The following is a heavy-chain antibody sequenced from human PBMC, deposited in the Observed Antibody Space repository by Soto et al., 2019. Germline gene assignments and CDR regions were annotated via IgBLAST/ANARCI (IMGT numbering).Heavy chain of an antibody. CDR2: ISYDERNI. CDR1: GFIFRNYA. J-gene: IGHJ4*02. V-gene: IGHV3-30*04. CDR3: ARDSWGFDC. D-gene: IGHD2-15*01. Sequence: QVELVESGGGLVQPGTSLRLSCAASGFIFRNYAMHWVRQAPGKGLEWVADISYDERNIHYPDSVKGRFTISRDNSKNTLFLQMNNLRPEDTAVYYCARDSWGFDCWGQGNLVTVSS.